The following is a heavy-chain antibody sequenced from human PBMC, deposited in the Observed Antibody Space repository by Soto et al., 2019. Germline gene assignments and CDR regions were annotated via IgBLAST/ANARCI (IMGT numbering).Heavy chain of an antibody. CDR1: GYTFTSYG. V-gene: IGHV1-18*01. CDR2: ISAYNGDT. J-gene: IGHJ3*01. CDR3: AIDPYGSGGSGLKDAFDL. D-gene: IGHD2-15*01. Sequence: QVQLVQSGAEVKKPGASVKVSCKASGYTFTSYGISWVRQAPGQGLEWMGWISAYNGDTNYAQKLQGRVTMTTDTTTSTAYMERRSVGSDDTAVYYCAIDPYGSGGSGLKDAFDLWGPGTMVTVSS.